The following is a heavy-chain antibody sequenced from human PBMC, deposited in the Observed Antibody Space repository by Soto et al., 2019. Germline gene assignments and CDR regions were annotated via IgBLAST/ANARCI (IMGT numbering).Heavy chain of an antibody. D-gene: IGHD1-26*01. J-gene: IGHJ4*02. V-gene: IGHV4-59*08. Sequence: QVQLQESGPGLVKPSETLSLTCTVSGGSISSYYWSWIRQPPGKGLEWIGYIYYSGSTNYNPSLKSRVTISVDTSKNQFSLKLSSVTAADTAVYYCASGSYSRRGDYWGQGTLVTVSS. CDR3: ASGSYSRRGDY. CDR1: GGSISSYY. CDR2: IYYSGST.